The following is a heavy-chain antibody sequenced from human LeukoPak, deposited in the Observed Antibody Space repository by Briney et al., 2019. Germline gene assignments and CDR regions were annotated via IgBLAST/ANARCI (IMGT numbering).Heavy chain of an antibody. D-gene: IGHD2-2*01. Sequence: SETLSLTCTVSGGSISSYYWSWIRQPAGKGLEWIGRIYTSGSTNYNPSLKSRVTMSVDTSKNQFSLKLSSVTAADTAVYYCARGVGVGDIVVVPAAQTHEIKYYFDYWGQGTLVTVSS. CDR1: GGSISSYY. CDR3: ARGVGVGDIVVVPAAQTHEIKYYFDY. CDR2: IYTSGST. V-gene: IGHV4-4*07. J-gene: IGHJ4*02.